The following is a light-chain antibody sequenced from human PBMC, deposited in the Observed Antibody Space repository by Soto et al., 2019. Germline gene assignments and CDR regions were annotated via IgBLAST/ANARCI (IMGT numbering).Light chain of an antibody. J-gene: IGLJ2*01. CDR2: SNN. Sequence: QSVLTQPPSASGTPGQRVTISCSGSSSNIGSKTVNWYQQLPGTAPKLLIYSNNQRPSGVPDRFSGSKSGTSASLAISGLQSEDEAEYYCAAGDDSLNGVVFGGGTKLTVL. CDR3: AAGDDSLNGVV. V-gene: IGLV1-44*01. CDR1: SSNIGSKT.